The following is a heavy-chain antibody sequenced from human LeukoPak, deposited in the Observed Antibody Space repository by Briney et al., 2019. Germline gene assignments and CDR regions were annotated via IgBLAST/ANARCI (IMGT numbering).Heavy chain of an antibody. J-gene: IGHJ4*02. CDR3: ARERNDYGFYYFDY. CDR2: ISAYNGNT. CDR1: GGTFSSYA. D-gene: IGHD4-17*01. Sequence: GASVKVSCKASGGTFSSYAISWVRQAPGQGLEWMGWISAYNGNTNYAQKLQGRVTMTTDTSTSTAYMELRSLRSDDTAVYYCARERNDYGFYYFDYWGQGTLVTVSS. V-gene: IGHV1-18*01.